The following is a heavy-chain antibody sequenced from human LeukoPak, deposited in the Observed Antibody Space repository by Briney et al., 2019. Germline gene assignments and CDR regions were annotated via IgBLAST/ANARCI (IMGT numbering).Heavy chain of an antibody. D-gene: IGHD2-2*01. J-gene: IGHJ3*02. CDR2: INRSGST. V-gene: IGHV4-34*01. CDR1: GGSFSGYY. CDR3: ASRNCSSTSCYLAFDI. Sequence: SETLSLTCAVYGGSFSGYYWSWIRQPPGKGLEWIGEINRSGSTNYNPSLKSRVTISVDTSKNQFSLKLSSVTAADTAVYYCASRNCSSTSCYLAFDIWGQGTMVTVSS.